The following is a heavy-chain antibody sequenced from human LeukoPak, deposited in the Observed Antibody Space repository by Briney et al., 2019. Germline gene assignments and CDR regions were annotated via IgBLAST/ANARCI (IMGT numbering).Heavy chain of an antibody. CDR2: IRGSGGST. V-gene: IGHV3-23*01. CDR1: GFTFSSYA. CDR3: AEANAPAHCSSTSCYASGMDV. Sequence: GGSLRLSCAVSGFTFSSYAMSWVRHAPGKGREWVSAIRGSGGSTYYADSVKGRFTVSRDNSKNTLYLQMNSLRAEDTAVYYCAEANAPAHCSSTSCYASGMDVWGQGTTVTVSS. J-gene: IGHJ6*02. D-gene: IGHD2-2*01.